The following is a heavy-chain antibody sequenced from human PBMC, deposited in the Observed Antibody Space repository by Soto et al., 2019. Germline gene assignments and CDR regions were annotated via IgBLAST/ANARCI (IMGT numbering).Heavy chain of an antibody. D-gene: IGHD5-18*01. CDR3: AKDEDTAMVEPNFDY. V-gene: IGHV3-30-3*01. CDR1: GFTFSTYA. CDR2: ISYEGSEK. Sequence: GGSLRLSCAAAGFTFSTYAMEWVRQAPGKGLVWVALISYEGSEKYYADSVQGRFTVSRDNSKNTLYLQMNSLRAEDTAVYYCAKDEDTAMVEPNFDYWGQGTLGTVSS. J-gene: IGHJ4*02.